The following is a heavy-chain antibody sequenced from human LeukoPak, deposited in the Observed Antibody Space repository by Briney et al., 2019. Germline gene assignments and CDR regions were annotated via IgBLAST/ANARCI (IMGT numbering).Heavy chain of an antibody. CDR2: INPNSGGT. CDR1: GYTFTGYY. J-gene: IGHJ4*02. D-gene: IGHD1-26*01. V-gene: IGHV1-2*02. Sequence: ASVKVSCKASGYTFTGYYMHWVRQAPGQGLEWMGWINPNSGGTNYAQKFQGRVTMTRDTSISTAYMELSRLRSDDTAVYYCARDRAVDSGSDYWGQGTLATVSS. CDR3: ARDRAVDSGSDY.